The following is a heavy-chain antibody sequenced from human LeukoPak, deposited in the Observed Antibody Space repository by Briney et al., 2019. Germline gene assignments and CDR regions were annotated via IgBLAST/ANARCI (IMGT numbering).Heavy chain of an antibody. CDR1: GFNFSSYA. J-gene: IGHJ4*02. CDR2: ISARGDST. D-gene: IGHD4-17*01. CDR3: ARGAYGDYDY. Sequence: GGSLRLSCAASGFNFSSYAVSWVRQAPGKGLEWVSAISARGDSTYYADSVEGRFTISRDNSKNTLYLQMNSLRAEDTALYYCARGAYGDYDYWGQGTLVTVSS. V-gene: IGHV3-23*01.